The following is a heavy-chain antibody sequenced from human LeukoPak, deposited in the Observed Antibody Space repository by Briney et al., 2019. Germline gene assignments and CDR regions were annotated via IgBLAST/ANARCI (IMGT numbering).Heavy chain of an antibody. CDR3: ARVHSGSYYNWFDS. CDR2: IYTSGST. Sequence: SETLSLTCTVSGGSISSYYWSWIRQPAGKGLEWIGRIYTSGSTNYNPSLKSRVTISVDKSKNQFSLKLSSVTAADTAVYYCARVHSGSYYNWFDSWGQGTLVTVSS. V-gene: IGHV4-4*07. J-gene: IGHJ5*01. CDR1: GGSISSYY. D-gene: IGHD1-26*01.